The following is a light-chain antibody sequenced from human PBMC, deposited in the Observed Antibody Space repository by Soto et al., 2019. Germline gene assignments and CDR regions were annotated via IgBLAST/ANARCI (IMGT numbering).Light chain of an antibody. CDR1: QSISGW. J-gene: IGKJ4*01. Sequence: DIQMTQSPSTLSASVGDRVTITCRASQSISGWLAWYQQKPVKAPKLLIYKASALESGVPSRFSGSGSGTECTRTIRTLQPDEFATEDGQHHGTFGEGTKV. CDR2: KAS. V-gene: IGKV1-5*03. CDR3: QHHGT.